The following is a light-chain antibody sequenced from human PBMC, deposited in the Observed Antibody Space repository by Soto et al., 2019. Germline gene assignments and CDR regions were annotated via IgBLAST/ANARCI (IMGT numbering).Light chain of an antibody. Sequence: EIVLTQSPASLSLSPGERATLSCRASQSVSSYLAWYQQKPGQAPRLLIYDASNRATGIPARFSGSGSGTDFTLTISSLEPEDFAVYYCQQRSNCPWTFGQGTTVDIK. CDR1: QSVSSY. V-gene: IGKV3-11*01. CDR2: DAS. CDR3: QQRSNCPWT. J-gene: IGKJ1*01.